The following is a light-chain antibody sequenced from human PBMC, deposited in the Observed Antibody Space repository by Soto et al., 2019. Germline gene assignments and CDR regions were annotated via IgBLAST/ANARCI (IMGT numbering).Light chain of an antibody. J-gene: IGKJ5*01. CDR2: AAS. Sequence: DIQLTQSPSFLSASVGDRVTITCRASQGISTYLAWYQQKPGKAPKLLIYAASTLQSGVPSRFSGSGSGTEFTLTISSLQPEDFPTYYCQQLNSYPLTFGQGTRLEIK. CDR3: QQLNSYPLT. V-gene: IGKV1-9*01. CDR1: QGISTY.